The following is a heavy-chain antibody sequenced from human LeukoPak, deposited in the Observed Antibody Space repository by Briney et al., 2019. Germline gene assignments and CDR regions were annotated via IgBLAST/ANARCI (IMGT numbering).Heavy chain of an antibody. D-gene: IGHD2-15*01. CDR3: ARTTRGYCSGGSCYGTQGYFDY. CDR1: GGSFSGYY. CDR2: INHSGST. J-gene: IGHJ4*02. Sequence: SETLSLTCAVYGGSFSGYYWSWIRQPPGKGLEWIGEINHSGSTNYNPSLKSRVTISVDTSKNQFSLKLSSVTAADTAVYYCARTTRGYCSGGSCYGTQGYFDYWGQGTLVTVSS. V-gene: IGHV4-34*01.